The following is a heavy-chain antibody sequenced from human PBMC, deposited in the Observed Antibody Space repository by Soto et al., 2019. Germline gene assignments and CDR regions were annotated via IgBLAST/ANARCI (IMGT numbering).Heavy chain of an antibody. Sequence: SQTLSLTCAISGDSVSSNSAAWNWIRQSPSRGLEWLGRTYYRSKWYNDYAVSVKSRITINPDTSKNQFSLQLNSVTPEDTAVYYCARLVSYDSSGYYNLLGRGALDIWGQGTMVTVSS. V-gene: IGHV6-1*01. CDR3: ARLVSYDSSGYYNLLGRGALDI. CDR1: GDSVSSNSAA. CDR2: TYYRSKWYN. D-gene: IGHD3-22*01. J-gene: IGHJ3*02.